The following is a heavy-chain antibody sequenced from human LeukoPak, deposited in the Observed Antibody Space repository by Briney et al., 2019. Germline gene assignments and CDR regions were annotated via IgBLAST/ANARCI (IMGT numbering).Heavy chain of an antibody. CDR2: IRQDGGAK. D-gene: IGHD3-16*01. CDR1: GFIFNDFW. J-gene: IGHJ4*02. V-gene: IGHV3-7*01. Sequence: GGSLRLSCTASGFIFNDFWMSWVRQAPGEGLEWVANIRQDGGAKNYVDSVKGRFTISRDNAKNSLYLQMNSLRAEDTAVYYCATSLAGGDYWGQGTLDTVSS. CDR3: ATSLAGGDY.